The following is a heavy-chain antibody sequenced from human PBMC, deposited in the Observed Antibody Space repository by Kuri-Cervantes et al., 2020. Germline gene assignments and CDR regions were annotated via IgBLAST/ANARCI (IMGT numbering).Heavy chain of an antibody. V-gene: IGHV3-30-3*01. Sequence: GGSLRLSCAASGFTFSSYAMHWVRQAPGKGLEWVAVISYDGSNEYYADSVKGRFTISRDNSKNTLYLQMNSLRAEDTAVYYCAERGGMDVWGQGTTVTVSS. J-gene: IGHJ6*02. CDR3: AERGGMDV. CDR1: GFTFSSYA. CDR2: ISYDGSNE.